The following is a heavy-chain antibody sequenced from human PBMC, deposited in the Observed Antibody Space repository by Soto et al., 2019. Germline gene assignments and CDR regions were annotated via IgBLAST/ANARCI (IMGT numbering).Heavy chain of an antibody. D-gene: IGHD3-10*01. CDR1: GYTFTGSY. Sequence: ASVKVSCKASGYTFTGSYMHWVRQAPGQGLEWMGWINPNSGGTNYAQKFQGWVTMTRDTSISTAYMELSRLRSDDTAVYYCARVPRLAYYYGSGSNDAFDIWGQGTMVTVSS. CDR2: INPNSGGT. CDR3: ARVPRLAYYYGSGSNDAFDI. V-gene: IGHV1-2*04. J-gene: IGHJ3*02.